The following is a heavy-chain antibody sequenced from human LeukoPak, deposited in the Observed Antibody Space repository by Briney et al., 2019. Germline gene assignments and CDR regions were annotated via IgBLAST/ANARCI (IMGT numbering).Heavy chain of an antibody. CDR3: ARRHTYYYDSSGYPLDGFDI. CDR2: IYYSGST. CDR1: GGSISSYY. Sequence: PSETLSLTCTVSGGSISSYYWSWIRQPPGKGLEWIGYIYYSGSTNYNPSLKSRVNISVDTSKNQFSLKLSSVTAADTAVYYCARRHTYYYDSSGYPLDGFDIWGQGTMVTVSS. V-gene: IGHV4-59*01. D-gene: IGHD3-22*01. J-gene: IGHJ3*02.